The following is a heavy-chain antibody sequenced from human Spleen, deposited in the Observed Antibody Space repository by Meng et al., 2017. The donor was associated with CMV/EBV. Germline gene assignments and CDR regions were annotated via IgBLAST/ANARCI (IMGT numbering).Heavy chain of an antibody. J-gene: IGHJ4*02. V-gene: IGHV4-39*01. D-gene: IGHD2-2*01. CDR2: IYYSGST. CDR3: ARGVPYADSPGGYFDY. Sequence: SETLSLTCTVSGGSISSSSYYWGWIRQPPGKGLEWIGSIYYSGSTYYNPSLKSRVTISVDTSKNQFSLKLSSVTAADTAVYYCARGVPYADSPGGYFDYWGQGRLVTVSS. CDR1: GGSISSSSYY.